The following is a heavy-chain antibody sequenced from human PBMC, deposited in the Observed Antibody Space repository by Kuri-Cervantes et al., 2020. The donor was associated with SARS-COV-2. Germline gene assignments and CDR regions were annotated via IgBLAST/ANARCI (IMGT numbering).Heavy chain of an antibody. Sequence: GSLRLSCAVYGGSFSGYYWSWIRQPPGKGLEWIGSIYYSGSTYYNPSLKSRVTISVDTSKNQFSLKLSSVTAADTAVYYCRGYGSGSYYSDGHKFDYWGQGTLVTGSS. CDR3: RGYGSGSYYSDGHKFDY. D-gene: IGHD3-10*01. CDR1: GGSFSGYY. J-gene: IGHJ4*02. CDR2: IYYSGST. V-gene: IGHV4-34*01.